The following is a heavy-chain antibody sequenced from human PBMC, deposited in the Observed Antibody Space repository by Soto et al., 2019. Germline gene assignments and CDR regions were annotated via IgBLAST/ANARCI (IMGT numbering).Heavy chain of an antibody. D-gene: IGHD3-22*01. J-gene: IGHJ3*02. CDR2: IYPGDSDT. Sequence: GESLKISCKGSGYSFTSYWIGWVRQMPGKGLEWMGIIYPGDSDTRYSPSFQGQVTISADKSISTAYLQWSSLKASDTAMYYCASFMSYYDSSLDAFDIWGQGTMVTVSS. V-gene: IGHV5-51*01. CDR3: ASFMSYYDSSLDAFDI. CDR1: GYSFTSYW.